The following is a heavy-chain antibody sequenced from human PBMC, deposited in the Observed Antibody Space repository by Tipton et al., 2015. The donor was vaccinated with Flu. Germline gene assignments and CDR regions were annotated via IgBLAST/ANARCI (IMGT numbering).Heavy chain of an antibody. V-gene: IGHV1-8*01. Sequence: QMQLVQSGAEVKKPGASVKVSCKASGYTFSRYDINWVRQATGQGLEWMGWMNPKSGNTAYAQKFQGRVTMTRNTSISTAYMELSSLRSEDTAVYYCARLYDRSEFDPSWLDPWGQGTLVTVSS. J-gene: IGHJ5*02. CDR1: GYTFSRYD. CDR3: ARLYDRSEFDPSWLDP. CDR2: MNPKSGNT. D-gene: IGHD3-22*01.